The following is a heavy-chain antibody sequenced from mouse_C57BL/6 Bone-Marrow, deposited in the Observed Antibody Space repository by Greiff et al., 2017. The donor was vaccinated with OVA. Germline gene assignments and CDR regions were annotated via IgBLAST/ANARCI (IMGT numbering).Heavy chain of an antibody. D-gene: IGHD1-1*01. CDR1: GYAFSSSW. CDR2: IYPGDGDT. CDR3: ARSPLLLRSDYYAMDY. V-gene: IGHV1-82*01. Sequence: VQLQQSGPELVKPGASVKISCKASGYAFSSSWMNWVKQRPGKGLEWIGRIYPGDGDTKYNGKFKGKATLTADKSSSTAYMQLSSLTSEDSAVYYCARSPLLLRSDYYAMDYWGQGTSVTVSS. J-gene: IGHJ4*01.